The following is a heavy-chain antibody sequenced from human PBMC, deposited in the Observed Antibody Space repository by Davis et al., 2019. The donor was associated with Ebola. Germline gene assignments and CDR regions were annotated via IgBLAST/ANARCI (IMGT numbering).Heavy chain of an antibody. V-gene: IGHV3-13*01. CDR3: ARGLVSSSWDYYYGMDV. D-gene: IGHD6-13*01. CDR1: GFTFSSYD. J-gene: IGHJ6*04. CDR2: IGTAGDT. Sequence: PGGSLRLSCAASGFTFSSYDMHWVRQATGKGLEWVSAIGTAGDTYYPGSVKGRFTISRENAKNSLYLQMNSLRAGDTAVYYCARGLVSSSWDYYYGMDVWGKGTTVTVSS.